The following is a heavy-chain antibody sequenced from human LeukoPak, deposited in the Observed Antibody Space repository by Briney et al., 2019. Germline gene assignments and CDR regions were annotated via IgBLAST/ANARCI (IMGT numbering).Heavy chain of an antibody. V-gene: IGHV3-21*01. D-gene: IGHD6-6*01. J-gene: IGHJ6*04. CDR3: ARDTRQYSSSFAYYYYGMDV. Sequence: PGGSLRLSCAASGFTFSSYSMNWVRQAPGKGLEWVSSISSSSSYIYYADSVKGRFTISRDNAKNSLYLQMNSLRAEDTAVYYCARDTRQYSSSFAYYYYGMDVWGKGTTVTVSS. CDR2: ISSSSSYI. CDR1: GFTFSSYS.